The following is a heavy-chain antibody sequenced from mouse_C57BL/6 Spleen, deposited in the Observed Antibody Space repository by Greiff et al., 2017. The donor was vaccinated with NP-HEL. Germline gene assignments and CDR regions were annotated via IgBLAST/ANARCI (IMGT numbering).Heavy chain of an antibody. CDR2: ISSGSSTI. CDR3: ARRRGNDYDGFAY. J-gene: IGHJ3*01. Sequence: EVQVVESGGGLVKPGGSLKLSCAASGFTFSDYGMHWVRQAPEKGLEWVAYISSGSSTIYYADTVKGRFTISRDNAKNTLFLQMTSLRSEDTAMYYCARRRGNDYDGFAYWGQGTLVTVSA. D-gene: IGHD2-4*01. V-gene: IGHV5-17*01. CDR1: GFTFSDYG.